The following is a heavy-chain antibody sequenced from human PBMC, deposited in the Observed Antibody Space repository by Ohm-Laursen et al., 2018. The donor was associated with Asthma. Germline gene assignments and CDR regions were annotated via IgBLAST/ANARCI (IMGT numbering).Heavy chain of an antibody. J-gene: IGHJ4*02. CDR1: GFSFRSYA. V-gene: IGHV3-30-3*01. CDR2: ISYDSSLK. CDR3: ARDVMDWYSPALDF. D-gene: IGHD3/OR15-3a*01. Sequence: SLRLSCTASGFSFRSYAMHWVRQAPGKGLEWLAVISYDSSLKYYADSVNGRFTISRDDFKSTLYLQMNSLRADDTALYYCARDVMDWYSPALDFWGQGSLVIVSS.